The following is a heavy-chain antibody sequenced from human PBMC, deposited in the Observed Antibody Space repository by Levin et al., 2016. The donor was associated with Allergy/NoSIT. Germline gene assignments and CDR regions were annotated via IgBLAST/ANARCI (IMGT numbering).Heavy chain of an antibody. CDR2: IRYDGSKK. CDR1: GFTFSRFG. J-gene: IGHJ4*02. Sequence: GESLKISCAASGFTFSRFGMHWLRQAPGKGLEWVTFIRYDGSKKYYADSVKGRFSISRDNSRNTLTLQMNSLRGDDTAVYYCAAFEGDNLYWGQGTLVTVSS. D-gene: IGHD3-16*01. V-gene: IGHV3-30*02. CDR3: AAFEGDNLY.